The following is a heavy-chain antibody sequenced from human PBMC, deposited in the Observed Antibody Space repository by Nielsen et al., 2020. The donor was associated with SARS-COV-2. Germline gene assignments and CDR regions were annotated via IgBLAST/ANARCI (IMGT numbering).Heavy chain of an antibody. V-gene: IGHV4-59*01. J-gene: IGHJ4*02. CDR2: IYYSGST. CDR3: ARGWRSAELLPLEY. Sequence: WIRQPPGKGLEWIGYIYYSGSTNYNPSLKSRVTISVDTAENRFSLRLTSVTAADTAVYYCARGWRSAELLPLEYWGQGTPVTVSS. D-gene: IGHD3-10*01.